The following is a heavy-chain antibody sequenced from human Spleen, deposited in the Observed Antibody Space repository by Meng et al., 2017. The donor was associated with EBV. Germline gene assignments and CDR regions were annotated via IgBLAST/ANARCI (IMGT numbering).Heavy chain of an antibody. Sequence: QVQLVQSGAEVEKPGASMKVSCKASGYTFTYFFIYWVRQAPGLGLEWMGRINPNTGGTKYAQKFQGRVTMTRDTSINTAYLELSGLKSEDTAVYYCARGGASWYEDFWGQGTLVTVSS. V-gene: IGHV1-2*06. J-gene: IGHJ4*02. CDR2: INPNTGGT. D-gene: IGHD6-13*01. CDR1: GYTFTYFF. CDR3: ARGGASWYEDF.